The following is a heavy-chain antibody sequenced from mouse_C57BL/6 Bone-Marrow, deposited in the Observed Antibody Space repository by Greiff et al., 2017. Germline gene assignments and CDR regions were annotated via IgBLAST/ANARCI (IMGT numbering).Heavy chain of an antibody. CDR3: ARITTVVDWYFDV. J-gene: IGHJ1*03. CDR2: ISSGSSTI. D-gene: IGHD1-1*01. Sequence: EVKLVESGGGLVKPGGSLKLSCAASGFTFSDYGMHWVRQAPEKGLEWVAYISSGSSTIYYADTVKGRFTISRDNAKNTLFLQMTSLRSEDTAMYYCARITTVVDWYFDVWGTGTTVTVSS. CDR1: GFTFSDYG. V-gene: IGHV5-17*01.